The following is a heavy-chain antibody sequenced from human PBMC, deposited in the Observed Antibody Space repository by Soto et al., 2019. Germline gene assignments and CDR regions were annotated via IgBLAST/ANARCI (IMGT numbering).Heavy chain of an antibody. D-gene: IGHD3-10*01. CDR3: ARQRGYYYGSGYYGMDV. Sequence: GESLKISCKGSGYSFTSYRIGWVRQMPGKGLEWMGIIYPGDSDTRYSPSFQGQVTISADKSISTAYLQWSSLKASDTAMYYCARQRGYYYGSGYYGMDVWGQGTTVTVSS. V-gene: IGHV5-51*01. J-gene: IGHJ6*02. CDR1: GYSFTSYR. CDR2: IYPGDSDT.